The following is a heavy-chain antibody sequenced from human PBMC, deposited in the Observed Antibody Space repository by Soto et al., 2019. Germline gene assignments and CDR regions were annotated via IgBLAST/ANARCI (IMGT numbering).Heavy chain of an antibody. V-gene: IGHV3-64*01. Sequence: GGSLRLSCAASGFTFSSYAMHWVRQAPGKGLEYVSAISSNGGSTYYANSVKGRFTISRDNSKNTLYLQMGSLRTDDTAVYYCARAQDYGDVHGDRRAFWYFDLWGRGTLVTVSS. J-gene: IGHJ2*01. CDR2: ISSNGGST. CDR3: ARAQDYGDVHGDRRAFWYFDL. D-gene: IGHD4-17*01. CDR1: GFTFSSYA.